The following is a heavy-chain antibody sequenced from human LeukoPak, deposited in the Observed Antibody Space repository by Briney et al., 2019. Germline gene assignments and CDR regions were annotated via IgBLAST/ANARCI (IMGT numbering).Heavy chain of an antibody. CDR1: GYTFTSYG. CDR3: ARDRYRYCSSTSCHGFDY. D-gene: IGHD2-2*01. J-gene: IGHJ4*02. CDR2: ISAHNGNT. Sequence: GASVKVSCKASGYTFTSYGISWVRQAPGQGLEWMGWISAHNGNTNYAQKLQGRVTMTTDTSTSTAYMELRSLRSDDTAVYYCARDRYRYCSSTSCHGFDYWGQGTLVTVSS. V-gene: IGHV1-18*01.